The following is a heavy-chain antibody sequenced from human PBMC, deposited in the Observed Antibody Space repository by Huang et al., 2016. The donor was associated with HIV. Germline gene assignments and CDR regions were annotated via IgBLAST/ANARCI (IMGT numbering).Heavy chain of an antibody. D-gene: IGHD1-1*01. J-gene: IGHJ3*02. Sequence: QVQLQQWGAGLLKPSETLSLTCAVYGGSFSGYYWRWIRQSPGKGLGWIGEINHSGSTNHNPSLKRRLTISVDTSKNQFSLKLSSVTAADTAVYYCARERMMSWLDDHDAFDIWGQGTMVTVSS. CDR1: GGSFSGYY. CDR3: ARERMMSWLDDHDAFDI. CDR2: INHSGST. V-gene: IGHV4-34*01.